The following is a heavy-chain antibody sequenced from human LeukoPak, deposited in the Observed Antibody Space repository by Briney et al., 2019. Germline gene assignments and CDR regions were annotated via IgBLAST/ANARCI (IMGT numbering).Heavy chain of an antibody. Sequence: SETLSLTCTVSGGSISRYYWSWIRQPPGKGLEWIGYIYYSGSTNYNPSLKSRATISVDTSKIQLSLKLSSVTAADTAVYYCARVIPDPVLRYFDWLYGRGWFDPWGQGTLVTVSS. D-gene: IGHD3-9*01. V-gene: IGHV4-59*01. J-gene: IGHJ5*02. CDR1: GGSISRYY. CDR3: ARVIPDPVLRYFDWLYGRGWFDP. CDR2: IYYSGST.